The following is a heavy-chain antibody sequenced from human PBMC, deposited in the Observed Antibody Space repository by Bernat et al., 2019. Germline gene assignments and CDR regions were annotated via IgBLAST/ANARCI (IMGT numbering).Heavy chain of an antibody. CDR1: GFTFDDYA. Sequence: EVQLVESGGGLVQPGRSLRLSCAASGFTFDDYAMHWVRQAPGKGLEWVSGISWNSGSIGYGDSVKGRFTISRDNAKNSLYLQMNSLRAEDTAFYYCAKGPGDFWSGWPGWFDPWGQGTLVTVSS. D-gene: IGHD3-3*01. J-gene: IGHJ5*02. CDR3: AKGPGDFWSGWPGWFDP. V-gene: IGHV3-9*01. CDR2: ISWNSGSI.